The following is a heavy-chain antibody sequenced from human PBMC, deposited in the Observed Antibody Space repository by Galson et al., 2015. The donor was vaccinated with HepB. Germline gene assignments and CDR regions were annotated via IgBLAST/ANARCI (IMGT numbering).Heavy chain of an antibody. J-gene: IGHJ4*02. Sequence: GLGLEWMGWINAGNGNTKYSQKFQGRVTITRDTSASTAYMELSSLRSEDTAVYYCARDRLGYYYGSGSPTPFDYWGQGTLVTVSS. CDR2: INAGNGNT. D-gene: IGHD3-10*01. CDR3: ARDRLGYYYGSGSPTPFDY. V-gene: IGHV1-3*01.